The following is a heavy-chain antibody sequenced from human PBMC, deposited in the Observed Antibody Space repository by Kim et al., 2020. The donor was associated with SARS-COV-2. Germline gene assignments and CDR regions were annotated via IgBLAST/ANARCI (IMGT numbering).Heavy chain of an antibody. CDR3: AREVSGGNFLDI. CDR1: GFTFSNFH. CDR2: ISSSSSK. J-gene: IGHJ4*01. D-gene: IGHD2-21*02. Sequence: GGSLRLSCAASGFTFSNFHMNWVRQVPGKGLEWLSFISSSSSKFYGDSVKGRFTVSRDNAKNSLYLQINSLRVEDTAVYYCAREVSGGNFLDIWGHGTLVTVSS. V-gene: IGHV3-48*01.